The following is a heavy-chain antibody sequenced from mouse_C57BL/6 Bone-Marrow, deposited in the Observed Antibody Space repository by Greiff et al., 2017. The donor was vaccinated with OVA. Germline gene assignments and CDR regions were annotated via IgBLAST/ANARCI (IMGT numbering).Heavy chain of an antibody. V-gene: IGHV1-9*01. D-gene: IGHD1-1*01. CDR2: ILPGSGGT. Sequence: VQLQQSGAELMKPGASVKLSCKAPGYTFTGYWIEWVKQRPGHGLEWIGEILPGSGGTNYNEKFKGKATFTADTSSNTAYMQLSSLTTEDSAIYAVARWGYYYSSGVDYWGQGTTLTVSS. CDR3: ARWGYYYSSGVDY. J-gene: IGHJ2*01. CDR1: GYTFTGYW.